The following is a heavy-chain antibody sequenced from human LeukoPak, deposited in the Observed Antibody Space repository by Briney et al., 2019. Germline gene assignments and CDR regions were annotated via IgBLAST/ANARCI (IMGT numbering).Heavy chain of an antibody. D-gene: IGHD1-26*01. CDR3: ARGVGSYYSLYYFDY. CDR2: IYYSGST. CDR1: GGSMSTYY. Sequence: SETLSLTCTVSGGSMSTYYWSWIRQPPGKGLEWIGYIYYSGSTNYNPSLKSRVTISVDTSKNQFSLKLSSVTAADTAVYHCARGVGSYYSLYYFDYWGQGTLVTVSS. V-gene: IGHV4-59*01. J-gene: IGHJ4*02.